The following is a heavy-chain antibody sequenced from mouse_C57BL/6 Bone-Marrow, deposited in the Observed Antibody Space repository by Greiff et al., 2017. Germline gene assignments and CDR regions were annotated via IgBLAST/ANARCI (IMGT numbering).Heavy chain of an antibody. D-gene: IGHD1-1*01. V-gene: IGHV1-72*01. J-gene: IGHJ4*01. Sequence: QVQLKQPGAELVKPGASVKLSCKASGYTFTSYWMHWVKQRPGRGLEWIGRIDPNSGGTKYNEKFKSKATLTVDKPSSTAYMQLSSLTSEDSAVYYCASWGDTVNDYYAMDYWGQGTSVTVSS. CDR3: ASWGDTVNDYYAMDY. CDR1: GYTFTSYW. CDR2: IDPNSGGT.